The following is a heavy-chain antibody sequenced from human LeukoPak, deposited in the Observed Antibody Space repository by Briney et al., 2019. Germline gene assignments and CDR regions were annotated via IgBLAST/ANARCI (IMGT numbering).Heavy chain of an antibody. V-gene: IGHV1-24*01. D-gene: IGHD6-19*01. CDR2: FDPEDGET. J-gene: IGHJ4*02. CDR1: GYTLTELS. CDR3: ATEIIAVAAIRDEEGDY. Sequence: ASVKVSCKVSGYTLTELSMHWVRQAPGKGLEWMGGFDPEDGETIYAQKFQGRVTMTEDTSTDTAYMELSSPRSEDTAVCYCATEIIAVAAIRDEEGDYWDQGTLVTVSS.